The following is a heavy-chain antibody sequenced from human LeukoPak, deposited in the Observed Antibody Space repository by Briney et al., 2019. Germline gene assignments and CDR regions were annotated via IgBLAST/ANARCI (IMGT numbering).Heavy chain of an antibody. V-gene: IGHV1-24*01. CDR1: GYTLTELS. D-gene: IGHD4-17*01. Sequence: GASVTVSCTVSGYTLTELSMHWVRQAPGKGLEWMGGFDPEDGETIYAQKFQGRVTMTEDTSTDTAYMELSSLRSEDTAVYYCATPPHLSTGNWFDPWGQGTLVTVSS. J-gene: IGHJ5*02. CDR3: ATPPHLSTGNWFDP. CDR2: FDPEDGET.